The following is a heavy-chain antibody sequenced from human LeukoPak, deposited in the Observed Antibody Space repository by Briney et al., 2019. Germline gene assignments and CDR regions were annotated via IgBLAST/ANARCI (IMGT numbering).Heavy chain of an antibody. D-gene: IGHD6-13*01. V-gene: IGHV1-2*02. CDR1: GYTFTGYY. Sequence: GASVKVSCKASGYTFTGYYMHWVRQAPGQGLEWMGWINPNSGGTNYAQKFQGRGTMTRDTSISTAYMELSRLRSDDTAVYYCARGHFIAAAGKDYWGQGTLVTVSS. J-gene: IGHJ4*02. CDR3: ARGHFIAAAGKDY. CDR2: INPNSGGT.